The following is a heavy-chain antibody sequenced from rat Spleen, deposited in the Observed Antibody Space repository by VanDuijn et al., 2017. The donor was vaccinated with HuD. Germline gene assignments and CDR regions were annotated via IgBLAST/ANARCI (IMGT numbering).Heavy chain of an antibody. Sequence: EVQLVESGGGLVQPGRSLKLSCVASGFTFNNYWMTWIRQAPKKGLEWVATISYDGSSTYYRDSVKGRFTISRDNAKSTLYLQMDSLRSEDTATYYCARHRAAPDYWGQGVMVTVSS. V-gene: IGHV5-7*01. CDR3: ARHRAAPDY. CDR2: ISYDGSST. D-gene: IGHD1-2*01. CDR1: GFTFNNYW. J-gene: IGHJ2*01.